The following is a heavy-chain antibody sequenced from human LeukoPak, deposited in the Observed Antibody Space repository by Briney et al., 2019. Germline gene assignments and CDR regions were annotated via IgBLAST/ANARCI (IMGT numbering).Heavy chain of an antibody. Sequence: PSETLSLTCTVSGGSISSSSYYWGWIRQPPGKGLEWIGSIYYSGSTYYNPSLKSRVTISVDTSKNQFSLKLSSVTAADTAVYYCARLTVMITFGGVIVNQGFDPWGQGTLVTVSS. V-gene: IGHV4-39*01. CDR1: GGSISSSSYY. J-gene: IGHJ5*02. D-gene: IGHD3-16*02. CDR2: IYYSGST. CDR3: ARLTVMITFGGVIVNQGFDP.